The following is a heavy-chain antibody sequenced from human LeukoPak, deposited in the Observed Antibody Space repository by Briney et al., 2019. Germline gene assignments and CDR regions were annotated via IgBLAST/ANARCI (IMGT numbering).Heavy chain of an antibody. Sequence: PSETLSLTCTVSGGSISSYYWSWIRQPAGKGLEWIGRIYTSGSTNYNPSLKSRVTMSVDTSKNQFSLKLSSVTAADTAVYYCARERKDCSGGSCYGVFDYWGQGTLVTVSS. CDR2: IYTSGST. CDR1: GGSISSYY. CDR3: ARERKDCSGGSCYGVFDY. V-gene: IGHV4-4*07. J-gene: IGHJ4*02. D-gene: IGHD2-15*01.